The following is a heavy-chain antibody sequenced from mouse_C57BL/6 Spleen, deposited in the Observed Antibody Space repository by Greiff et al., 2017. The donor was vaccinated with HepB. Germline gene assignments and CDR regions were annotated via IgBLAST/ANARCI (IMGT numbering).Heavy chain of an antibody. CDR1: GFTFSDYG. CDR2: ISSGSSTI. Sequence: EVKVVESGGGLVKPGGSLKLSCAASGFTFSDYGIHWVRQAPEKGLEWVAYISSGSSTIYYADTVKGRFTISRDNAKNTLFLQMTSLRSEDTAMYYCARELLLRWFAYWGQGTLVTVSA. CDR3: ARELLLRWFAY. J-gene: IGHJ3*01. D-gene: IGHD1-1*01. V-gene: IGHV5-17*01.